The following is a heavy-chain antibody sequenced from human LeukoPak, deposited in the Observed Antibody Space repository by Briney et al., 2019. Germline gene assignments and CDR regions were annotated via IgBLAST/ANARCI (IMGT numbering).Heavy chain of an antibody. Sequence: GESLKISCKGSGYSFTSSWIGWVRQMPGKGLEWMGIIYPGDSDTRYSPSFQGQVTISADKSISTAYLQWSSLKASDTAMYYCARIVVVPAAHDAFDIWGQGTMVTVSS. D-gene: IGHD2-2*01. J-gene: IGHJ3*02. V-gene: IGHV5-51*01. CDR1: GYSFTSSW. CDR3: ARIVVVPAAHDAFDI. CDR2: IYPGDSDT.